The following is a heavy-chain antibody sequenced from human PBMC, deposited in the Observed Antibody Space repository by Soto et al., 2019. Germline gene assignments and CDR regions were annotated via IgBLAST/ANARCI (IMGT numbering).Heavy chain of an antibody. J-gene: IGHJ6*02. CDR3: ASLRRRRGSGWYGSNYYGMDV. CDR2: IYYSGST. CDR1: GGSISSGDYY. Sequence: SETLSLTCTVSGGSISSGDYYWSWIRQPPGKGLEWIGYIYYSGSTYYNPSLKSRVTISVDTSKNQFSLKLSSVTAADTAVYYCASLRRRRGSGWYGSNYYGMDVWGQGTTVTVSS. D-gene: IGHD6-19*01. V-gene: IGHV4-30-4*01.